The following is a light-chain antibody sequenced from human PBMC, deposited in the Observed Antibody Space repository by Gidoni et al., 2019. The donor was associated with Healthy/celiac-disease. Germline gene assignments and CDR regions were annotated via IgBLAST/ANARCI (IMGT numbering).Light chain of an antibody. CDR2: GAS. V-gene: IGKV3-15*01. J-gene: IGKJ2*01. Sequence: DIVITQAPATLSVSPGERATLSCRASQSVSSNYTWYHQQPRQAPRLLLYGASSRATAIPARCSGSGSGTAFSLIISSLQSADFAVYYCQQYNNWPPYTFGQGTKLEIK. CDR3: QQYNNWPPYT. CDR1: QSVSSN.